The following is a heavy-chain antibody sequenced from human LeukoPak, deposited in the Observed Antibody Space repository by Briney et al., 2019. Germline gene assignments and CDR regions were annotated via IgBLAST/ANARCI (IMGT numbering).Heavy chain of an antibody. D-gene: IGHD4-17*01. V-gene: IGHV4-39*01. Sequence: SETLSLTCTVSGGSITSSKYYWGWSRQPPGKGLEWIGSIHYTGITYYNPSLKTRVTISVDTSKNQFSLTLSSVTAADTSVYYCVSRRGDGDYRPDYWGQGTLVTVSS. J-gene: IGHJ4*02. CDR1: GGSITSSKYY. CDR3: VSRRGDGDYRPDY. CDR2: IHYTGIT.